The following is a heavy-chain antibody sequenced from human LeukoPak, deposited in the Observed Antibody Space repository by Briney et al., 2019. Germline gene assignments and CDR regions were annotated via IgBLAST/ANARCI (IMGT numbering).Heavy chain of an antibody. CDR1: GYTSTGCY. Sequence: ASVKVSCKASGYTSTGCYMHWVRQAPGQGLEWMGWINPNSGGTNYAQKFQGRVTMTRDTSISTAYMELSRLRSDDTAVYYCARDFTIFGVVTPRRVFDPWGQGTLVTVSS. D-gene: IGHD3-3*01. J-gene: IGHJ5*02. V-gene: IGHV1-2*02. CDR2: INPNSGGT. CDR3: ARDFTIFGVVTPRRVFDP.